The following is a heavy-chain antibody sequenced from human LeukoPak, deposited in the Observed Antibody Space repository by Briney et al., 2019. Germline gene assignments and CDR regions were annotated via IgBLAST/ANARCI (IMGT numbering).Heavy chain of an antibody. V-gene: IGHV4-61*02. CDR1: GDSISSGSYY. D-gene: IGHD6-13*01. CDR3: ARGGAAARGNNAFDI. CDR2: IHTSGST. J-gene: IGHJ3*02. Sequence: SQTLSLTCTVSGDSISSGSYYWSWIRQPAGKGLEWIRRIHTSGSTNYNSSLKSRVTISLDTSKSQFSLSLTSVTAADTAVYYCARGGAAARGNNAFDIWGQGTMVTVSS.